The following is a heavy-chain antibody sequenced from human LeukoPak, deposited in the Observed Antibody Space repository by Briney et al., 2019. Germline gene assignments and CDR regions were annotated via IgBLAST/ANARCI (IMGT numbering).Heavy chain of an antibody. V-gene: IGHV3-23*01. J-gene: IGHJ4*02. CDR3: AKYTSRGYSYGSYDY. CDR1: GLTFNSYA. CDR2: ISGSGGST. D-gene: IGHD5-18*01. Sequence: PGGSLRLSCAASGLTFNSYAMSWIRQAPGKGLEWVSVISGSGGSTYYADSVKGRFTISRDNSKNTLYLQMNSLSDDDTALYYCAKYTSRGYSYGSYDYWGQGTLVTVSS.